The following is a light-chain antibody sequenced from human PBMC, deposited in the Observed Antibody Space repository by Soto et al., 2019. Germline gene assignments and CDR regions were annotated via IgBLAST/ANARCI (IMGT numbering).Light chain of an antibody. J-gene: IGKJ1*01. CDR2: KAS. Sequence: TQSPGTLSLSPGERATLSCRASQSVTSGYLAWYQQKPGKAPKLLIYKASTLKSGVPSRFSGSGSGTEFTLTISSLQPDDFATYYCQHYNSYSEAFGQGTKVDIK. CDR3: QHYNSYSEA. V-gene: IGKV1-5*03. CDR1: QSVTSG.